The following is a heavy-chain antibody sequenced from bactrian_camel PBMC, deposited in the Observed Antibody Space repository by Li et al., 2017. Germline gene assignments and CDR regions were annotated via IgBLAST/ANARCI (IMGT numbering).Heavy chain of an antibody. CDR1: GYSVSSAC. D-gene: IGHD6*01. Sequence: VQLVESGGGSVQAGGSLTLSCTASGYSVSSACMGWFRQAPGKEREGIVSLNRAGVSTYRTDSVKGRFAISRDNANNTVYLQINGLKPEDTAMYYCAARDRETCGATWYALSRRAYWGQGTQVTVS. CDR2: LNRAGVST. V-gene: IGHV3S40*01. CDR3: AARDRETCGATWYALSRRAY. J-gene: IGHJ4*01.